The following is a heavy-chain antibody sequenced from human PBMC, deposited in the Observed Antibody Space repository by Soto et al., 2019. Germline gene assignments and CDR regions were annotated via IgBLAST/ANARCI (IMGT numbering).Heavy chain of an antibody. D-gene: IGHD6-19*01. V-gene: IGHV4-34*01. CDR3: ERGNSDSSGCSRPHYYDY. CDR2: INHSGST. J-gene: IGHJ4*02. Sequence: QVQLQQWGAGLLKPSETLSLTCAVYGGSFSGYYWSWIRQPPGKGLEWSGEINHSGSTNYNPSLKCRVTISVDTSKNQFALKLSSVTAADTAVYYCERGNSDSSGCSRPHYYDYWGQGNLVTVSS. CDR1: GGSFSGYY.